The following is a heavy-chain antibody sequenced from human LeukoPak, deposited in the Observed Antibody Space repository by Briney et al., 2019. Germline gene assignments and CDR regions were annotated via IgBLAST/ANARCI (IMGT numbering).Heavy chain of an antibody. D-gene: IGHD5-24*01. CDR3: ARDGATTGAFDI. J-gene: IGHJ3*02. Sequence: PSETLSLNCTVSGGSISSYYWSWIRQPPGKGLEWIGYIYYSGSTNYNPSLKSRVTISVDTSKNQFSLKLSSVTAADTAVYYCARDGATTGAFDIWGQGTMVTVSS. CDR1: GGSISSYY. CDR2: IYYSGST. V-gene: IGHV4-59*01.